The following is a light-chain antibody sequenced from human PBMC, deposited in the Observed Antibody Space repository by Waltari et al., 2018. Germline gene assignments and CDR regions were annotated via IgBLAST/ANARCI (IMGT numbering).Light chain of an antibody. CDR3: QQHGTLPAT. Sequence: EIVLTQSPGTASLSPGERVTLSRRASQTVGSSSLAWYQQKPGQAPRLVIYRGSRRATGIPDRFSGSGSGTDFSLTISRLEPEDVAVYYCQQHGTLPATFGQGTKVEIK. V-gene: IGKV3-20*01. J-gene: IGKJ1*01. CDR1: QTVGSSS. CDR2: RGS.